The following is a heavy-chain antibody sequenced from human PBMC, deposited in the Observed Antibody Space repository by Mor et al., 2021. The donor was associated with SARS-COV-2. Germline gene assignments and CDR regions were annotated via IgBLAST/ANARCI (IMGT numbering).Heavy chain of an antibody. CDR2: ISSSGSTI. CDR3: GTYSSSSSFDY. V-gene: IGHV3-11*01. J-gene: IGHJ4*02. Sequence: GLECVSYISSSGSTIYYADSVKGRFTISRDNVKNSLYLQMNSLRAEDTAVYYCGTYSSSSSFDYWGQGTLVTV. D-gene: IGHD6-6*01.